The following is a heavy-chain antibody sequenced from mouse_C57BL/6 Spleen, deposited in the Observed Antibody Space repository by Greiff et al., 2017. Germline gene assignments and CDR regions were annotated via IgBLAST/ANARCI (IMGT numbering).Heavy chain of an antibody. CDR3: TAHYDGYYVRFAY. J-gene: IGHJ3*01. CDR1: GFTFSNYW. V-gene: IGHV6-3*01. D-gene: IGHD2-3*01. CDR2: IRLKSDNYAT. Sequence: EVQLQESGGGLVQPGGSMKLSCVASGFTFSNYWMNWVRQSPEKGLEWVAQIRLKSDNYATHYAESVKGRFTISRDDSKSSVYLQMNNLRAEDTGIYYCTAHYDGYYVRFAYWGQGTLVTVSA.